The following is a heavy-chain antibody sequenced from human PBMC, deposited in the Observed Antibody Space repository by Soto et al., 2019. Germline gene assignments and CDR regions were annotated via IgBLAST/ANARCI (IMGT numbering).Heavy chain of an antibody. CDR3: AIASGYSYGFRWFDP. D-gene: IGHD5-18*01. CDR1: GYTFTVYY. J-gene: IGHJ5*02. CDR2: INPNSGGT. V-gene: IGHV1-2*02. Sequence: ASVKVSCKASGYTFTVYYMHGVVQSPVQGLDGMGCINPNSGGTNYAQKFQGRVTMTRDTSISTAYMELSRLRSDDTAVYYCAIASGYSYGFRWFDPWGQGTLVTVSS.